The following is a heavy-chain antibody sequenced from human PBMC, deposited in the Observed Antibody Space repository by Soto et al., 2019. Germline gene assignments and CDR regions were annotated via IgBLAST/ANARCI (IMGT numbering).Heavy chain of an antibody. CDR3: ARDLFIVGATTDYYYGMDV. V-gene: IGHV3-30-3*01. CDR1: GFTFSSYA. CDR2: ISYDGSNK. J-gene: IGHJ6*02. Sequence: GGSLRLSCAASGFTFSSYAMHWVRQAPGKGLEWVAVISYDGSNKYYADSVKGRFTISRENSKNTLYLQMNSLRAEDTAVYYCARDLFIVGATTDYYYGMDVWGQGTTVTVSS. D-gene: IGHD1-26*01.